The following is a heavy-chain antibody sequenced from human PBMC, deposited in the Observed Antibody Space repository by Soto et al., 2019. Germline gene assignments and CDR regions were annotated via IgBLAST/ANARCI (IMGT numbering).Heavy chain of an antibody. V-gene: IGHV3-23*01. CDR1: GFTFSSYA. J-gene: IGHJ4*02. D-gene: IGHD3-10*01. Sequence: GGSLRLSCAASGFTFSSYAMSWVRQAPGKGLEWVSAISGSGGSTYYADSVKGRFTISRDNSKNTLYLQMNSLRAEDTAVYYCAKGAKYYYGSGSYLAYWGQGTLVTVSS. CDR3: AKGAKYYYGSGSYLAY. CDR2: ISGSGGST.